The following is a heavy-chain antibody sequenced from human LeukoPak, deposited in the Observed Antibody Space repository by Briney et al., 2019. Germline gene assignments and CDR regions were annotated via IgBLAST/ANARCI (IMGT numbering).Heavy chain of an antibody. CDR3: ARGRAVVVAEYYFDY. Sequence: ASVKVSCKASGYTFTSYDINWVRQATGQGLEWMGWMNPNSGNTGYAQKFQGRVTMTRNNSISTAYMELSSLRSEDTAVYYCARGRAVVVAEYYFDYWGQGTLVTVSS. D-gene: IGHD2-15*01. CDR2: MNPNSGNT. V-gene: IGHV1-8*01. J-gene: IGHJ4*02. CDR1: GYTFTSYD.